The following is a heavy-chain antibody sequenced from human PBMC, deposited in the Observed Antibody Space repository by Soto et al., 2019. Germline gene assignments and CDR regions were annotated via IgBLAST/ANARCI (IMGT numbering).Heavy chain of an antibody. J-gene: IGHJ1*01. CDR2: ISGSGGST. D-gene: IGHD2-2*01. CDR3: AKGDVIVVVPAAIYFQH. V-gene: IGHV3-23*01. CDR1: GFTFSSYA. Sequence: GGSLRLSCAASGFTFSSYAMSWVRQAPGKGLEWVSAISGSGGSTYYADSVKGRFTISRDNSKNTLYLQMNSLRAEDTAVYYCAKGDVIVVVPAAIYFQHWGQGTLVTVSS.